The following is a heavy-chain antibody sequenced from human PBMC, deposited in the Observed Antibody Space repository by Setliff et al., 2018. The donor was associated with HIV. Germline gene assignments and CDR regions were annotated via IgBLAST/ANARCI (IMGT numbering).Heavy chain of an antibody. CDR3: ARSSRGSLRDLDY. CDR1: GGSISSSSYY. J-gene: IGHJ4*02. Sequence: LSLTCTVSGGSISSSSYYWGWIRQPPGKGLEWIGSIYYRGNTYYNPSLKSRVSISVDASKNQFSLRLNSVTVADTAVYFCARSSRGSLRDLDYWGPGTLVTVSS. V-gene: IGHV4-39*01. CDR2: IYYRGNT. D-gene: IGHD2-21*02.